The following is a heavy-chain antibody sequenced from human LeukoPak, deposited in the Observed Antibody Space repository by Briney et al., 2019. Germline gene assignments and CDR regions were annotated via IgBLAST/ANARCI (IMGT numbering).Heavy chain of an antibody. CDR3: ARDGTRAVAGKYYFDY. J-gene: IGHJ4*02. D-gene: IGHD6-19*01. Sequence: ASVKVSCKASGYTFTGYYMHWVRQAPGQGLEWMGWINPNSGGTNYAQKFQGRVTMTRDTSISTVYMELSSLRSEDTAVYYCARDGTRAVAGKYYFDYWGQGTLVTVSS. CDR2: INPNSGGT. V-gene: IGHV1-2*02. CDR1: GYTFTGYY.